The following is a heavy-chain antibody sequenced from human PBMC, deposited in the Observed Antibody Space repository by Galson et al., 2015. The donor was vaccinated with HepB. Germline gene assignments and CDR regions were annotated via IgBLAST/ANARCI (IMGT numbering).Heavy chain of an antibody. D-gene: IGHD2-2*01. Sequence: SLRLSCAASGSTFSSHAMSWVRQAPGKGLEWVSAISGSGGGTYYADSVKGRFTISRDNSKNTLYLQMNSLRAEDTAVYYCAKDVGSIRNYYGVDVWGQGTTVTVSS. CDR1: GSTFSSHA. V-gene: IGHV3-23*01. CDR3: AKDVGSIRNYYGVDV. J-gene: IGHJ6*01. CDR2: ISGSGGGT.